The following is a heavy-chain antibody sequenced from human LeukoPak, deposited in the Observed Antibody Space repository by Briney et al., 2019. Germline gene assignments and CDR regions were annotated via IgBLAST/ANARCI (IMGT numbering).Heavy chain of an antibody. J-gene: IGHJ4*02. CDR2: IYTSGST. CDR3: ARHSAYYYDSSGYFDY. D-gene: IGHD3-22*01. CDR1: GGSISSYY. Sequence: SETLSLTCTVSGGSISSYYWSWIRQPAGKGLEWIGRIYTSGSTNYNPSLKSRVTMSVDTSKNQFSLKLSSVTAADTAVYYCARHSAYYYDSSGYFDYWGQGTLVTVSS. V-gene: IGHV4-4*07.